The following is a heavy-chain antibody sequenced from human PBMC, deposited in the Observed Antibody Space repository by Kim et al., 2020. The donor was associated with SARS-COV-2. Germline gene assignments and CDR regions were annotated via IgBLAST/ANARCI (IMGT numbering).Heavy chain of an antibody. CDR1: GFSFSDYY. Sequence: GGSLRLSCAASGFSFSDYYMSWIRQAPGKGLEWVSYISSSSSYTNYAGSVKGRFTISRDNAKNSLYLQMNSLRAEDTAVYYCARASGSIAAGGDYYFDYWGQGTLVTVSS. J-gene: IGHJ4*02. V-gene: IGHV3-11*05. D-gene: IGHD6-13*01. CDR2: ISSSSSYT. CDR3: ARASGSIAAGGDYYFDY.